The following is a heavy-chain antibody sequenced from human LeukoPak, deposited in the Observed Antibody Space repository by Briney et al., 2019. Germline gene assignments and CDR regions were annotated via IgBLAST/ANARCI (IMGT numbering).Heavy chain of an antibody. D-gene: IGHD2-15*01. J-gene: IGHJ5*02. Sequence: PSETLSLTCTVSGGSISSYYWSWIRQPPGKGLEWIGYIYYSGSTNYNPSLKSRVTISVDTSKNQFSLKLSSVTAADTAVYYCAQGWWFDPWGQGTLVTVSS. CDR3: AQGWWFDP. CDR1: GGSISSYY. CDR2: IYYSGST. V-gene: IGHV4-59*08.